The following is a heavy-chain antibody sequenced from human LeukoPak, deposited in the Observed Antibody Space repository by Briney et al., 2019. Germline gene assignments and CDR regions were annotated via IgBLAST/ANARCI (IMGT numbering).Heavy chain of an antibody. CDR2: INPSGGST. CDR1: GYTFTSYY. Sequence: ASVKVSCKASGYTFTSYYMHWVRQAPGQGLEWMGIINPSGGSTSYAQKFQGRVTMTRDTSTSTVYMELSSLRSEDTAVYYCARDRRGYSGCDQTLDYWGQGTLVTVSS. J-gene: IGHJ4*02. V-gene: IGHV1-46*03. CDR3: ARDRRGYSGCDQTLDY. D-gene: IGHD5-12*01.